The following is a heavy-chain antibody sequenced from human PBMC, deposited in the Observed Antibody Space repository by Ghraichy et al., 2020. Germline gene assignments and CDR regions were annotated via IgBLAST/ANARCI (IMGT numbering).Heavy chain of an antibody. CDR2: ISSSSSYI. D-gene: IGHD6-13*01. V-gene: IGHV3-21*01. J-gene: IGHJ6*02. CDR1: GFTFSSYS. Sequence: LSLTCAASGFTFSSYSMNWVRQAPGKGLEWVSSISSSSSYIYYADSVKGRFTISRDNAKNSLYLQMNSLRAEDTAVYYCARDQAAAGTGYYYGMDVWGQGTTVTVSS. CDR3: ARDQAAAGTGYYYGMDV.